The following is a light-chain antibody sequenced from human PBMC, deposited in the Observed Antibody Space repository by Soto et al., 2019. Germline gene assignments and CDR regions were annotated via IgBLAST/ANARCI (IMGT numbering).Light chain of an antibody. V-gene: IGKV3-11*01. J-gene: IGKJ5*01. CDR3: QQRSNWPPEIT. CDR1: QSVSIY. CDR2: DAS. Sequence: EIVFAQSPATLSFFPGERATLSCRASQSVSIYLDWYQQKPGQAPRLLIYDASNRATGIPARFSGSGSGTGFTLTISSLEPEDFAVYYCQQRSNWPPEITFGQGTRLEIK.